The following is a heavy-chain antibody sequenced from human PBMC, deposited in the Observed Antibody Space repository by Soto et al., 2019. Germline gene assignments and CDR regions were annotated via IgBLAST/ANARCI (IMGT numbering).Heavy chain of an antibody. Sequence: EVQLVESGGGLVQPGGSLRLSCAASGFTFSDHYMDWVRQAPGKGLEWVGRIRNKANSYSTEYAACVKGRYTISRDDSKNVVYQPMSSLKTEDKAVYYCARVSLGNYDLHYFDYWGQGALVTVSS. CDR3: ARVSLGNYDLHYFDY. CDR1: GFTFSDHY. D-gene: IGHD1-7*01. CDR2: IRNKANSYST. J-gene: IGHJ4*02. V-gene: IGHV3-72*01.